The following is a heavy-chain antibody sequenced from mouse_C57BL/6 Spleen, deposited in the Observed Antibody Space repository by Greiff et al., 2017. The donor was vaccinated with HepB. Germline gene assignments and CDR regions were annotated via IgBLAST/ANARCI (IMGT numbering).Heavy chain of an antibody. CDR2: IYPGGGYT. Sequence: QVQLQQSGAELVRPGPSVKMSCKASGYTFTNYWIGWAKQRPGHGLEWIGDIYPGGGYTNYNEKFKGKATLTADKSSSTAYMQFSSLTSEDSAIYYCARRGLRGDYYAMDYWGQGTSVTVSS. J-gene: IGHJ4*01. CDR1: GYTFTNYW. CDR3: ARRGLRGDYYAMDY. D-gene: IGHD3-1*01. V-gene: IGHV1-63*01.